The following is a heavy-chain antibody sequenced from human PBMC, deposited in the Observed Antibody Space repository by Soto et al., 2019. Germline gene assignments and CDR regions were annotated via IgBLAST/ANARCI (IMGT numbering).Heavy chain of an antibody. CDR2: INAGNGNT. J-gene: IGHJ6*02. CDR3: ARDLRGRLLWFGELLYRDYYGMDV. D-gene: IGHD3-10*01. CDR1: GYTFTSYA. Sequence: GALVKVSCKASGYTFTSYAMHWVRQAPGQRLEWMGWINAGNGNTKYSQKFQGRVTITRDTSASTAYMELSSLRSEDTAVYYCARDLRGRLLWFGELLYRDYYGMDVWGQGTTVTVSS. V-gene: IGHV1-3*01.